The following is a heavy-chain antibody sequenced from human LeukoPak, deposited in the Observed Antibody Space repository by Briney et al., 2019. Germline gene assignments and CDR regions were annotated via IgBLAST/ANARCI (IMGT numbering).Heavy chain of an antibody. CDR2: ISSSSSTI. Sequence: GGSLRLSCAASGFTFSIYSMNWVRQAPGKGLEWLSYISSSSSTIYYADSVKGRFTISRDNAKNSLFLQMNNLSAEDTAVYYCARTKATLWFGESWGQGTLVTVSS. V-gene: IGHV3-48*04. J-gene: IGHJ5*02. CDR1: GFTFSIYS. CDR3: ARTKATLWFGES. D-gene: IGHD3-10*01.